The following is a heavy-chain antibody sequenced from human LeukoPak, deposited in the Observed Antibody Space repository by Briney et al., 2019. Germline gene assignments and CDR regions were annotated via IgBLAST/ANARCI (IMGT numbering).Heavy chain of an antibody. Sequence: GGSLRLSXAASGFTFSSYGMHWVRQAPGKGPEWVAVIWYDGNNKYYANSVKGRFIISRDNYKSTLYLQMNSLRAEDTALYYCAKGGFHDFWTGTSDALDIWGQGTMVTV. V-gene: IGHV3-33*06. J-gene: IGHJ3*02. CDR1: GFTFSSYG. CDR2: IWYDGNNK. D-gene: IGHD3-3*01. CDR3: AKGGFHDFWTGTSDALDI.